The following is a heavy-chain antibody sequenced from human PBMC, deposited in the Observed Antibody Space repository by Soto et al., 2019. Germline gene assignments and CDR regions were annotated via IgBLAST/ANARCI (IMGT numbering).Heavy chain of an antibody. V-gene: IGHV4-34*01. J-gene: IGHJ3*02. CDR3: ARDLLTPLNIGYCSGGSCYSVAFDI. CDR2: INHSGST. Sequence: SETLSLTCAVYGGSFSGYYWSWIRQPPGKGLEWIGEINHSGSTNYNPSLKSRVTISVDTSKNQFSLKLSSVTAADTAVYYCARDLLTPLNIGYCSGGSCYSVAFDIWGQGTMVTVSS. D-gene: IGHD2-15*01. CDR1: GGSFSGYY.